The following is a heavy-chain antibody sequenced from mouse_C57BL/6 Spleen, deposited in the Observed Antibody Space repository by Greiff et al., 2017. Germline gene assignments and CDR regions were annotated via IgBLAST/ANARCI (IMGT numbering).Heavy chain of an antibody. Sequence: VQLQQSGPGLVKPSQSLSLTCSVTGYSITSGYYWNWIRQFPGNKLEWMGYISYDGSNNYNPSLKNRISITRDTSKNQFFLKLNSVTTEDTATYYCAREDGYYDYAMDYWGQGTSVTVSS. J-gene: IGHJ4*01. CDR1: GYSITSGYY. CDR2: ISYDGSN. V-gene: IGHV3-6*01. CDR3: AREDGYYDYAMDY. D-gene: IGHD2-3*01.